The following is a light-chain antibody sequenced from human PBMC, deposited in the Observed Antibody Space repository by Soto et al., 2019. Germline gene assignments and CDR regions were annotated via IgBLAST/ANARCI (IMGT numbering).Light chain of an antibody. CDR3: HQYGTPTWP. CDR2: GAS. Sequence: EIVLTQSPGTLSLSPGERATLSCRASQPVSSSYFAWYQQKPGQAPRLLIYGASTRATGIPDRFSGSGSGTAFTLTILRLEPDDFAVYYCHQYGTPTWPFGQGTKVDIK. CDR1: QPVSSSY. V-gene: IGKV3-20*01. J-gene: IGKJ1*01.